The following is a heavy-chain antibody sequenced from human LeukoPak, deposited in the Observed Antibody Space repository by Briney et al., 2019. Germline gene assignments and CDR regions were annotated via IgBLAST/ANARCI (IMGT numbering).Heavy chain of an antibody. D-gene: IGHD2/OR15-2a*01. CDR3: ARDLSKANYYYYMDV. CDR2: IYYSGST. Sequence: SETLSLTCTVSGGSISSYYWSWIRQPPGKGLEWIGYIYYSGSTNYNPSLKSRVTILVDTSKNQFSLKLSSVTAADTAVYYCARDLSKANYYYYMDVWGKGTTVTVSS. V-gene: IGHV4-59*01. J-gene: IGHJ6*03. CDR1: GGSISSYY.